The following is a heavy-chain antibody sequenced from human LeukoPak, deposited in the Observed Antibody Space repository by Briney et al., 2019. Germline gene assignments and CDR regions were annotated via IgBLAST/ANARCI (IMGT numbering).Heavy chain of an antibody. V-gene: IGHV4-59*11. CDR3: ARAEMATIVIDY. CDR1: GGSISSQY. Sequence: SETLSLTCTVSGGSISSQYWSWIRQPPGKGLEWIGYIYYSGSTNYNPSLKSRVTISVDTSKNQFSLKLSSVTAADTAVYYCARAEMATIVIDYWGQGTLVTVSS. CDR2: IYYSGST. J-gene: IGHJ4*02. D-gene: IGHD5-24*01.